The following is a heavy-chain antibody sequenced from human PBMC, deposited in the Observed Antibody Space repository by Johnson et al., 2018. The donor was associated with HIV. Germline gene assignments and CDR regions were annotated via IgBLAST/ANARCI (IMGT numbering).Heavy chain of an antibody. Sequence: VQLVESGGGLVQPGGSLRLSCAASGFTFSSYWMSWVRQAPGQGLEWVANIKQDGSEKYYVDSVKGRFTISRDNAKNSLYLQMNSLRAEDTAVYYCAREFGQASSYAFDIWGQGTMVTVSS. CDR3: AREFGQASSYAFDI. D-gene: IGHD3/OR15-3a*01. CDR1: GFTFSSYW. CDR2: IKQDGSEK. V-gene: IGHV3-7*01. J-gene: IGHJ3*02.